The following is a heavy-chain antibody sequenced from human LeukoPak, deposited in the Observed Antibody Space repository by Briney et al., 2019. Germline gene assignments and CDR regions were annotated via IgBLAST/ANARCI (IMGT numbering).Heavy chain of an antibody. V-gene: IGHV3-30*02. CDR1: GFTFSSNG. D-gene: IGHD5-12*01. J-gene: IGHJ4*02. CDR2: IRYDGSNE. CDR3: AKTGYSGSAYGTWYFDY. Sequence: PGGSLRLSCATSGFTFSSNGLHWVRQAPRKGLEWVAFIRYDGSNEYYADSVKGRFTISRDNSKNTLYLQMNSLRTEDTAVYYCAKTGYSGSAYGTWYFDYWGQGTLVTVSS.